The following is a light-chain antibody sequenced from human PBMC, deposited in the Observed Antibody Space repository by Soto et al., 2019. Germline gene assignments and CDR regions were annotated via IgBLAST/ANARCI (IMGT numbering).Light chain of an antibody. Sequence: SYELTQPPSVSVSPGQTASITCSGDKMGDKYTCWYQQKPCQSPVLVIFQDPKRPSGIPERFSGSNSGNTATLTISGTQAMDGADYYCQAWDSNTEVFGGGTTVTVL. V-gene: IGLV3-1*01. J-gene: IGLJ2*01. CDR2: QDP. CDR3: QAWDSNTEV. CDR1: KMGDKY.